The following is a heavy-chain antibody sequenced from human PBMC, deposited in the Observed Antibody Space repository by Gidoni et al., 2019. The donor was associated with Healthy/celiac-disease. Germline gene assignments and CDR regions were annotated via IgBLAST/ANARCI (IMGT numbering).Heavy chain of an antibody. CDR2: INPNSGGT. D-gene: IGHD6-13*01. J-gene: IGHJ3*02. V-gene: IGHV1-2*02. Sequence: QVQLVQSGAEVKKPGASVKVSCKASGYTFTGYYMHWVRQAPGQGLEGMGWINPNSGGTNEAQKFQGRVTMTRDTSISTAYMELSRLRSDDTAVYYCARIAGIAAAGAVGDAFDIWGQGTMVTVSS. CDR1: GYTFTGYY. CDR3: ARIAGIAAAGAVGDAFDI.